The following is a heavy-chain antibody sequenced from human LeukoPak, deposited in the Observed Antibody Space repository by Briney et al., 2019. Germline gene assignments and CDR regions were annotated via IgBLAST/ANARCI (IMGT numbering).Heavy chain of an antibody. Sequence: SETLSLTCTVSGGSITSSNYYWGWLSQPPGKGLEWIASIYYSGITYHNPSLKSRVTISVDTSKNQFSLKLSSVTATDTAVYYCARHERFCSGGSCYGPDAFDIWGQGTMVTVSS. CDR3: ARHERFCSGGSCYGPDAFDI. J-gene: IGHJ3*02. V-gene: IGHV4-39*01. CDR1: GGSITSSNYY. D-gene: IGHD2-15*01. CDR2: IYYSGIT.